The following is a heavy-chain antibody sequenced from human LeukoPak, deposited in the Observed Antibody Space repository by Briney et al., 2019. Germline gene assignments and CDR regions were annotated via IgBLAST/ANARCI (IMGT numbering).Heavy chain of an antibody. CDR3: ARGTARQPGIGSFYWFDP. D-gene: IGHD6-13*01. J-gene: IGHJ5*02. CDR2: ISYDGSNK. V-gene: IGHV3-30-3*01. CDR1: GFTFSSYA. Sequence: PGRSLRLSCAASGFTFSSYAMHWVRQAPGKGLEWVAVISYDGSNKYYADSVKGRFTISRDNAKNSLYLQMNSLRAEDTAVYYCARGTARQPGIGSFYWFDPWGQGTLVTVSS.